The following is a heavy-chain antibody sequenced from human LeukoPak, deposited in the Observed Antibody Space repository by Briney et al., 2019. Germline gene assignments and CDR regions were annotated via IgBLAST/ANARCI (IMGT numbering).Heavy chain of an antibody. CDR2: IYTSGKT. J-gene: IGHJ3*02. Sequence: SETLSLTCTVSVGSISTYYWSWIRQPAGKGLEWIGRIYTSGKTNYNPSLKSRVTMSVGTSKNQFSLKLRYVTAADTAVYYCARDPVDYGDYVEAFDIWGQGTMVTVSS. V-gene: IGHV4-4*07. D-gene: IGHD4-17*01. CDR1: VGSISTYY. CDR3: ARDPVDYGDYVEAFDI.